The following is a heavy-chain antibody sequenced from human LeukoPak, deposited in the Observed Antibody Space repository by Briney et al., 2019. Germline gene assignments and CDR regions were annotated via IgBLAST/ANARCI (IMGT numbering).Heavy chain of an antibody. V-gene: IGHV4-59*12. CDR3: ARGPRGSFIVVGFEFDY. CDR1: GGSISNYY. D-gene: IGHD3-22*01. J-gene: IGHJ4*02. Sequence: SETLSLTCTVSGGSISNYYWSWIRQPPGKGLEWIGYIYYSGSTNYNPSLKSRVTISVVRSKNQFSLKLSSVTAADTAMYYCARGPRGSFIVVGFEFDYWGQGTLVTVSS. CDR2: IYYSGST.